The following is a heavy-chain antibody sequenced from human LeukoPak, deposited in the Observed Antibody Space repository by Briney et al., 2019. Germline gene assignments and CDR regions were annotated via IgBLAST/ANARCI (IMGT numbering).Heavy chain of an antibody. J-gene: IGHJ4*02. D-gene: IGHD5-18*01. CDR3: ARARGYSYAFDY. CDR2: NYYTGRT. Sequence: SETLSLTCTVSSDSISSINNNGYYWGWIRQPPGRGLEWIGSNYYTGRTHYSPSLKSRVTTSLDTSKNQFSLNLSSLTAADTAVYYCARARGYSYAFDYWGQGTLVTVSS. V-gene: IGHV4-39*07. CDR1: SDSISSINNNGYY.